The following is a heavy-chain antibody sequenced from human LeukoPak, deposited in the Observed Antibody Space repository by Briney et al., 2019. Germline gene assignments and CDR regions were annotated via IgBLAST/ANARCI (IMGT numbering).Heavy chain of an antibody. D-gene: IGHD5-18*01. Sequence: GGSLRLSCAASGLTFSSHWMHWVRQAPGKGLVWVSRITNDGSRTTYADSVKGRFTISRDNAKNMLYLQVNSLRAEDTAVYYCAKIGGYNYGYEDFWGQGTLVTVSS. V-gene: IGHV3-74*01. CDR1: GLTFSSHW. J-gene: IGHJ4*02. CDR2: ITNDGSRT. CDR3: AKIGGYNYGYEDF.